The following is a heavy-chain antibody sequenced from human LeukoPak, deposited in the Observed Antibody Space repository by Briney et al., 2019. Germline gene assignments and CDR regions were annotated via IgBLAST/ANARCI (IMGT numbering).Heavy chain of an antibody. J-gene: IGHJ6*03. CDR3: ARGREIAVAGKNSPPAWPRRFHYYRDV. D-gene: IGHD6-19*01. CDR2: IYYSGST. Sequence: SETLSLTCTVSGGSISSGDYFWSWIRQPPGKCLEWIGYIYYSGSTFYNPSLKSRVTISVDQSTNQFCVKLRSVTAADTAVYYCARGREIAVAGKNSPPAWPRRFHYYRDVWGKGTTVTVYS. V-gene: IGHV4-30-4*01. CDR1: GGSISSGDYF.